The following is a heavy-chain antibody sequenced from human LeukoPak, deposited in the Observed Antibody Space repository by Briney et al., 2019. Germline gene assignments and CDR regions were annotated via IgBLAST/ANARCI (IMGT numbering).Heavy chain of an antibody. CDR3: ARGDSGSY. CDR2: ISGGGGAI. D-gene: IGHD1-26*01. V-gene: IGHV3-11*04. J-gene: IGHJ4*02. Sequence: GGSLRLSCVAAEFTLSAYYMTWIRQAPGKGLEWVSSISGGGGAIYYSDSVKGRFTISRDNAKNSLYLQMNSLRAEDTAVYYCARGDSGSYWGQGTLVTVSS. CDR1: EFTLSAYY.